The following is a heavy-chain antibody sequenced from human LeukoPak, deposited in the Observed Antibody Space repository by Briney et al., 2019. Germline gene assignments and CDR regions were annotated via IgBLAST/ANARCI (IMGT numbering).Heavy chain of an antibody. J-gene: IGHJ4*02. D-gene: IGHD6-6*01. Sequence: ASVKVSCKASGYTFTSYDINWVRQATGQGLEWMGWMNPNSGNTGYAQKFQGRVTMTRNTSISTAYMELSSLRSEDTAVYYCARSFRASSIAARPYVYWGQGTLVTVPS. CDR1: GYTFTSYD. V-gene: IGHV1-8*01. CDR2: MNPNSGNT. CDR3: ARSFRASSIAARPYVY.